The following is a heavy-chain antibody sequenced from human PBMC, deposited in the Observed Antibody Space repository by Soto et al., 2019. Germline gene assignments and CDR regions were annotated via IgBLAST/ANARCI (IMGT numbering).Heavy chain of an antibody. CDR1: GFTFNIFW. CDR2: INPDGSGK. J-gene: IGHJ4*02. CDR3: VRDGGRNFDY. D-gene: IGHD3-3*01. V-gene: IGHV3-7*01. Sequence: EVQLVESGGGLVQPGGSLRLSCAASGFTFNIFWMGWVRQAPGKGLEWVAKINPDGSGKYYVDSVKGRFTISRDNAENSLSLQMDSLRAEDTAVYYCVRDGGRNFDYWGQGTLVTVSS.